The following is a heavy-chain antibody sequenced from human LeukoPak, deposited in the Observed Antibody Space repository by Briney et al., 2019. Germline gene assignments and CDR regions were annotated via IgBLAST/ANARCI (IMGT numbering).Heavy chain of an antibody. CDR3: ARAGTIFAGLPDALDI. Sequence: SQTLSLTCTVSGGSISSGGYYWSWIRQHPGKGLEWIGYIYYSGSTYYNPSLKSRVTISVDTSKNQFSLKLSSVTAADTAVYYCARAGTIFAGLPDALDIWGQGTMVTVSS. D-gene: IGHD3-3*02. CDR1: GGSISSGGYY. V-gene: IGHV4-31*03. CDR2: IYYSGST. J-gene: IGHJ3*02.